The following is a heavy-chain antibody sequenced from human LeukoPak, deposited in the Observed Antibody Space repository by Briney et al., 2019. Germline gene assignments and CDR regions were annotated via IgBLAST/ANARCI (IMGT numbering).Heavy chain of an antibody. CDR2: ISGRGDIT. CDR3: AKVQQLAPYYYYYMNV. CDR1: GFTFTSHG. J-gene: IGHJ6*03. V-gene: IGHV3-23*01. Sequence: GGSLRLSCAASGFTFTSHGMNWVRQAPGKGLEWVSGISGRGDITYYVDSVKGRFTISRDNSKNTLYLQVHSLRAEDTAVYYCAKVQQLAPYYYYYMNVWGKGATVTISS. D-gene: IGHD6-13*01.